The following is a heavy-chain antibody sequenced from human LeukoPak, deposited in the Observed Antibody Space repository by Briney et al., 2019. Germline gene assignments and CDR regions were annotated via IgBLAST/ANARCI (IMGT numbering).Heavy chain of an antibody. CDR1: GYDFTVYY. D-gene: IGHD2-15*01. V-gene: IGHV1-2*02. J-gene: IGHJ3*01. Sequence: ASVKVSCKASGYDFTVYYMHWVRQAPGQGLEWMGWMDPKSSDTIYAPKFQGRVSMTADTSIATAYMQLTSLAFDDSAIYYCATKGGLTPNTLAMWGPGTIVTVSS. CDR2: MDPKSSDT. CDR3: ATKGGLTPNTLAM.